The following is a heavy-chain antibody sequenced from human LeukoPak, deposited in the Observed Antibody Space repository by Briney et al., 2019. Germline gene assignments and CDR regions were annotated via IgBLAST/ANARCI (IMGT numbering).Heavy chain of an antibody. J-gene: IGHJ4*02. Sequence: SETLSLTCTVSGGSISSYYWNWIRQPAGKGLEWIGRIYTSGSTNYNPSLKSRVTISVDKSKNQSSLKLSSVTAADTAVYYCARVLVERGYYFDYWGQGTLVTVSS. V-gene: IGHV4-4*07. D-gene: IGHD2-8*01. CDR1: GGSISSYY. CDR2: IYTSGST. CDR3: ARVLVERGYYFDY.